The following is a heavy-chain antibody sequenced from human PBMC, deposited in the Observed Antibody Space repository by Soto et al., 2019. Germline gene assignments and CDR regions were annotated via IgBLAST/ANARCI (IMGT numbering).Heavy chain of an antibody. J-gene: IGHJ4*02. CDR2: IYYSGST. CDR3: AREWAAPKLVYFDY. D-gene: IGHD1-26*01. Sequence: SETLSLTCTVSGGSISSGDYYWSWIRQPPGKGLEWIGYIYYSGSTYYNPSLKSRVTISVDTSKNQFSLKLSSVTAADTAVYYCAREWAAPKLVYFDYWGQGTLVTVSS. CDR1: GGSISSGDYY. V-gene: IGHV4-30-4*01.